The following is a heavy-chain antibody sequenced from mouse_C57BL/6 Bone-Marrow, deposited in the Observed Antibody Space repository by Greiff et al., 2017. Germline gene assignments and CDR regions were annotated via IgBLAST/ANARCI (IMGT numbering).Heavy chain of an antibody. CDR1: GYTFTSYW. CDR2: IDPSDSYT. J-gene: IGHJ3*01. CDR3: ARGAYYSNYRFAY. D-gene: IGHD2-5*01. V-gene: IGHV1-69*01. Sequence: QVQLQQPGAELVMPGASVKLSCKASGYTFTSYWMHWVKQRPGQGLEWIGEIDPSDSYTNYNQKFKGKSTLTVDKSSSTAYMPLSSLTSEDSAVYYCARGAYYSNYRFAYWGQGTLVTVSA.